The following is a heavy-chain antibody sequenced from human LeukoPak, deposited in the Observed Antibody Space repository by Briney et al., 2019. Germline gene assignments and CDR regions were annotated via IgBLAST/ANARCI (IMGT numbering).Heavy chain of an antibody. CDR3: AREALRDWYFDL. CDR2: IYYSGST. Sequence: PSETLSLTCTVSGGSISSYYWSWIRQPPGKGLEWIGYIYYSGSTNYNPSLKSRVTISVDTSKNQFSLKLSSVTAADTAVYYCAREALRDWYFDLWGRGTLVTVSS. CDR1: GGSISSYY. J-gene: IGHJ2*01. V-gene: IGHV4-59*01.